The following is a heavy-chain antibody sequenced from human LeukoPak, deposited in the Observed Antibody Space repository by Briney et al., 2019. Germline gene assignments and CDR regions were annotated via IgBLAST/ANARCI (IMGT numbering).Heavy chain of an antibody. J-gene: IGHJ4*02. V-gene: IGHV1-2*02. D-gene: IGHD5-18*01. CDR3: ARASVENSLRIDDY. CDR1: GYTFTSYY. Sequence: ASVKVSCKAFGYTFTSYYIHWVRQAPGQGLEWMGWINPYSGDTNYAGKFQGRVTMTRDTSITTAYMDLSWLKSDDSAVYYCARASVENSLRIDDYWGQGTLVTVSS. CDR2: INPYSGDT.